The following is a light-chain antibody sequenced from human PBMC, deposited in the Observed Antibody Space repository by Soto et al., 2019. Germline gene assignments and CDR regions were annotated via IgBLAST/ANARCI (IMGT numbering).Light chain of an antibody. J-gene: IGKJ1*01. CDR2: GAS. CDR3: RQYNNWPPWT. CDR1: QSVSSN. V-gene: IGKV3-15*01. Sequence: EIVMTQSPATLSVSPGERATLSCRASQSVSSNLAWYQQKPGQAPRLLIYGASTRATGIPARLSGSGSGTEFTLTISSLQSEDFAVYYCRQYNNWPPWTFGQGTKVDIK.